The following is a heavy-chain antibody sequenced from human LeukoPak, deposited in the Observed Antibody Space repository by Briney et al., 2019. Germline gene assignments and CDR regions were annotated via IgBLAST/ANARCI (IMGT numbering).Heavy chain of an antibody. CDR3: ARETRGAVGGPHFDY. CDR2: IIPILGIV. D-gene: IGHD3-16*01. CDR1: RGTFSSYA. J-gene: IGHJ4*02. Sequence: SVKVSCKASRGTFSSYAINWVRQAPGQGLEWMGRIIPILGIVNYAQRFQGSVTITADKATSTAYMELNSLRSEDTAVFYCARETRGAVGGPHFDYWGQGTLVTVSS. V-gene: IGHV1-69*04.